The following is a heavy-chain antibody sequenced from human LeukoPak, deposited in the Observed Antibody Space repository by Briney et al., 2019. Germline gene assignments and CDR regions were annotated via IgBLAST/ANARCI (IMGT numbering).Heavy chain of an antibody. CDR1: GGSFSGYY. V-gene: IGHV4-34*01. Sequence: SEALSITCAVYGGSFSGYYWSWIRQPPGKGLEWIGEINHSGSTNYNPSLKSRVTISVDTSKNQFSLKLSSVTAADTAVYYCARGSGTEAAFDYWGQGTLVTVSS. CDR3: ARGSGTEAAFDY. D-gene: IGHD3-10*01. CDR2: INHSGST. J-gene: IGHJ4*02.